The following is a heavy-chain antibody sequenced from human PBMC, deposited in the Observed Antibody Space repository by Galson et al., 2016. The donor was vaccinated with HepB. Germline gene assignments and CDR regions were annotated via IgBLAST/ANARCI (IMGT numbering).Heavy chain of an antibody. CDR3: ARHLRYYDDYVFRDAFGI. CDR2: IYPGDSET. J-gene: IGHJ3*02. Sequence: QSGAEVKKPGDSLKISCKCSGYTFAGYWIGWVRQTPGKGLEWMGVIYPGDSETRESPSFQGQVTISVDQSISTAYLQWTSLKPSDTAIYYCARHLRYYDDYVFRDAFGIWGQGTWVTVSS. V-gene: IGHV5-51*01. CDR1: GYTFAGYW. D-gene: IGHD3-22*01.